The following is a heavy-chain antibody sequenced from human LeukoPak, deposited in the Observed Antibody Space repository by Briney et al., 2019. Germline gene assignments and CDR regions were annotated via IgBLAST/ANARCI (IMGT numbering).Heavy chain of an antibody. J-gene: IGHJ4*02. V-gene: IGHV4-34*01. D-gene: IGHD6-19*01. CDR3: ARGSGSYSGAADY. Sequence: SETLSLTCSVHGSSFTGYYWSWIRQPPGKGLEWIWERNHRGSSYFNPSFESRVTISLDMSRKQFSLKLTSVTAADTAFYYCARGSGSYSGAADYWGQGTLVTVSS. CDR1: GSSFTGYY. CDR2: RNHRGSS.